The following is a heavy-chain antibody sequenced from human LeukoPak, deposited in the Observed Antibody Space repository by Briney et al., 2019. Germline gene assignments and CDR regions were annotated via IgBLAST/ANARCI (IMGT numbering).Heavy chain of an antibody. V-gene: IGHV4-34*01. D-gene: IGHD3-16*01. CDR3: ARGPGVWDAFDI. J-gene: IGHJ3*02. Sequence: SETLSLTCAVYGGSFSGYYWSWIRQPPGKGLEWIGEINHSGSTNYNPSLKSRVTISVDTSENQFSLKLSSVTAADTAVYCCARGPGVWDAFDIWGQGTMVTVSS. CDR1: GGSFSGYY. CDR2: INHSGST.